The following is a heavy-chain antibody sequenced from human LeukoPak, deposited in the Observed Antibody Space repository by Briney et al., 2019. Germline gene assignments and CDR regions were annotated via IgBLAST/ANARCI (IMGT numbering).Heavy chain of an antibody. V-gene: IGHV3-23*01. Sequence: GGSLRLSCAASGFTFSSYAMSWVRQAPGKGLEWVSAISGSGGSTYYADSVKGRFTIPRDNSKNTLYLQMNSLRAEDTAVYYCAKVPGIQLWSYFDYWGQGTLVTVSS. CDR2: ISGSGGST. CDR3: AKVPGIQLWSYFDY. J-gene: IGHJ4*02. D-gene: IGHD5-18*01. CDR1: GFTFSSYA.